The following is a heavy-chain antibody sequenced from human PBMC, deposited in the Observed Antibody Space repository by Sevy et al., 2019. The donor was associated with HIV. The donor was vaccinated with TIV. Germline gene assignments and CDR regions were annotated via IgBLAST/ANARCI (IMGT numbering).Heavy chain of an antibody. CDR1: GIIFNSYA. D-gene: IGHD6-19*01. Sequence: GGSLRLSCAASGIIFNSYAMSWVRQAPGKGLEWVSSISGSGGSIHYADSVKGRFIISRDNSKNMVYLQMNSLKAEDTAVYYCAKSDRMYSSVWYVDYFDSWGQGTLVTVSS. CDR3: AKSDRMYSSVWYVDYFDS. V-gene: IGHV3-23*01. CDR2: ISGSGGSI. J-gene: IGHJ4*02.